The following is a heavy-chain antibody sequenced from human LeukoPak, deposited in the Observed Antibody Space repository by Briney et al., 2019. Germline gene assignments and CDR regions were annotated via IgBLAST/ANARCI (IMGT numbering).Heavy chain of an antibody. V-gene: IGHV3-23*01. CDR3: AKVGTDETPPFDY. Sequence: GGSLRLSCAASGFTFSDFWMSWVRQAPGKGLEWVSAISGSGGSTYYADSVKGRFTISRDNSKNTLYLQMNSLRAEDTAVYYCAKVGTDETPPFDYWGQGTLVTVSS. CDR2: ISGSGGST. J-gene: IGHJ4*02. CDR1: GFTFSDFW.